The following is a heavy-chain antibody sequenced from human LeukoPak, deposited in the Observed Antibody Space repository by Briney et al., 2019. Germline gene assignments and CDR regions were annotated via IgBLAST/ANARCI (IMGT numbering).Heavy chain of an antibody. CDR1: GYTFTELS. Sequence: ASVKVSCKVFGYTFTELSMHWVRQAPGKGLEWMGSFDPEDGETTYAQKVQGRVTMTEDTSTDTGYLELTNLRSEDTATYYCATSRSWYYFDYWGQGTLVTVSS. V-gene: IGHV1-24*01. CDR3: ATSRSWYYFDY. J-gene: IGHJ4*02. D-gene: IGHD3-10*01. CDR2: FDPEDGET.